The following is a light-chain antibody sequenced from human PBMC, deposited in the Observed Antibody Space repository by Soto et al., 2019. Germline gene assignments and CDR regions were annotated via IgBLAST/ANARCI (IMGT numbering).Light chain of an antibody. CDR3: QAWDRSTVV. CDR2: QDT. V-gene: IGLV3-1*01. Sequence: SYELTQPPSVSVSPGQTASITCSGEKLGTKYACWYQQKPGQSPVLVIYQDTKRPSGIPERFAGSNSGNTATLTISGTQAMDEADYYCQAWDRSTVVFGGGTKLTVL. CDR1: KLGTKY. J-gene: IGLJ2*01.